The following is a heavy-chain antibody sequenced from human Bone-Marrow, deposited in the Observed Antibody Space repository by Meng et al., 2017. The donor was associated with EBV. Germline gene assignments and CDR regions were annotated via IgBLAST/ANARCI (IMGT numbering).Heavy chain of an antibody. CDR3: ASESGRGYTPDY. D-gene: IGHD3-10*01. Sequence: SGARCKQPGSRVKCADKPHWGTFSRDANSWGRKAPGQGLEWMGGLILMLGAPNYAQKFQDRVTIIADKSTSIHYMELSSLRSDDTAVYYCASESGRGYTPDYWGRGTLVTVSS. CDR2: LILMLGAP. V-gene: IGHV1-69*06. J-gene: IGHJ4*02. CDR1: WGTFSRDA.